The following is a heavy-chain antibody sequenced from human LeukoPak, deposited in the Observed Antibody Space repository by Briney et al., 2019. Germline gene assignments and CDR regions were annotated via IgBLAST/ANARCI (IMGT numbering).Heavy chain of an antibody. CDR3: ARHRAAAGRRGRPFDY. V-gene: IGHV4-59*08. D-gene: IGHD6-13*01. J-gene: IGHJ4*02. Sequence: SETLSLTCTVSGGSISSYYWSWIRQPPGKGLEWIGYIYYSGSTNYNPSLKSRVTISVDTSKNQFSLKLSSVTAADTAVYYCARHRAAAGRRGRPFDYWGQGTLVTVSS. CDR1: GGSISSYY. CDR2: IYYSGST.